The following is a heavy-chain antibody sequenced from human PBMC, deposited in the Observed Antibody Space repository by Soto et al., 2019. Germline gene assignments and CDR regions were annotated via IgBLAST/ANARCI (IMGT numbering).Heavy chain of an antibody. V-gene: IGHV4-30-4*01. Sequence: SETLSLTCTVSGDSINSADYCWSWIRQPPGKGLEWIGHIYYSGSTYYSPSLKSRVTISIDTSKNQFSLKMTSVTAADTAVYYCDRDRGSTWMYKWFDPWGQGTPVTVYS. CDR3: DRDRGSTWMYKWFDP. J-gene: IGHJ5*02. CDR1: GDSINSADYC. D-gene: IGHD6-13*01. CDR2: IYYSGST.